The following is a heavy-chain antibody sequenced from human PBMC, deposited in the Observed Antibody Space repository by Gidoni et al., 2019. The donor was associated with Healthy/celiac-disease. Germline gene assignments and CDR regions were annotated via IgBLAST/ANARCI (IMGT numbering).Heavy chain of an antibody. CDR2: IYYSGST. V-gene: IGHV4-31*03. J-gene: IGHJ2*01. CDR3: ARGRRSPVGYFDL. Sequence: QVQLQESGPVLVNPSQTLSLPCTISCSSISSGGYYWSWIRQHPGKGLEWIGYIYYSGSTYYNPSLKSRVTISVDTSKNQFSLKLSSVTAADTAVYYCARGRRSPVGYFDLWGRGTLVTVSS. D-gene: IGHD6-19*01. CDR1: CSSISSGGYY.